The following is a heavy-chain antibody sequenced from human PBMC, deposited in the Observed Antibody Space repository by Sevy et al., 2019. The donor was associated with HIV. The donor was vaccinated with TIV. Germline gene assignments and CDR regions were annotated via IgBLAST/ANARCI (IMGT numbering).Heavy chain of an antibody. D-gene: IGHD7-27*01. CDR2: FDSDDGET. CDR1: GYTVTELS. V-gene: IGHV1-24*01. CDR3: ARYLGIYFDS. Sequence: ASVKVSCKVSGYTVTELSMHWVRQAPGKGLEWMGGFDSDDGETIYAQKFQGRVTMTEDTSTDTAYMELSSLRSEDTAVYYCARYLGIYFDSWGQGTLVTVSS. J-gene: IGHJ4*02.